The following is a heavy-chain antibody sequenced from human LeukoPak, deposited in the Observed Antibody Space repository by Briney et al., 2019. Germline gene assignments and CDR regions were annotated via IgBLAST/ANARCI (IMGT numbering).Heavy chain of an antibody. J-gene: IGHJ4*02. CDR3: ARGLREYQLLTFDY. CDR2: ISYDGSNK. V-gene: IGHV3-30-3*01. Sequence: GRSLRLSCAASGFTFSSYAMHWVRQAPGKGLEWVAVISYDGSNKYYADSVKGRFTISRDNSKNTLYLQMNSLRAEDTAVYYCARGLREYQLLTFDYWGQGTLVTVSP. CDR1: GFTFSSYA. D-gene: IGHD2-2*01.